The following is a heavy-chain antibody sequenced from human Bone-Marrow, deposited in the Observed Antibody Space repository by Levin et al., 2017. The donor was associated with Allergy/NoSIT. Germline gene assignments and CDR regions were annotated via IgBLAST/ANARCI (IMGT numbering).Heavy chain of an antibody. CDR3: AKETLPSEPYYYYGMDV. V-gene: IGHV3-9*01. J-gene: IGHJ6*02. CDR1: GLGFDDYA. CDR2: ISWNSGSI. D-gene: IGHD1-14*01. Sequence: GGSLRLSCAVSGLGFDDYAMHWVRQAPGKGLEWVSGISWNSGSIEYADSVKGRFTISRDYAKNSLYLQMNSLRAEDTALYYCAKETLPSEPYYYYGMDVWGQGTTVSVSS.